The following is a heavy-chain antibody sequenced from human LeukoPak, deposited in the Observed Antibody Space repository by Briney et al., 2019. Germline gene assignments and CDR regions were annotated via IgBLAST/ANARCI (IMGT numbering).Heavy chain of an antibody. Sequence: PGGSLRLSCAASGFTFSSYAMSWVRQAPGKGLEWVSAISGSGGSTYYADSVKGRFTISRDNSKNTLYLQMNSLRAEDTAVYYCAKDFRGPSAVLDDFDIWGQGTMVTVSS. CDR1: GFTFSSYA. V-gene: IGHV3-23*01. CDR2: ISGSGGST. J-gene: IGHJ3*02. D-gene: IGHD6-19*01. CDR3: AKDFRGPSAVLDDFDI.